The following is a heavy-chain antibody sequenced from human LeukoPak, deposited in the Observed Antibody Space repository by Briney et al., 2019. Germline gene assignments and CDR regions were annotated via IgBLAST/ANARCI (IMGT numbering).Heavy chain of an antibody. D-gene: IGHD6-25*01. CDR2: INPSGGNT. CDR1: GYTFTSYD. J-gene: IGHJ4*02. Sequence: GASVKVSCKASGYTFTSYDMHWVRQAPGQGLEWMGIINPSGGNTNYAQKFQGRVTMTRDTSTSTVYMELSSLRSEDTAVYYCARLSSVDENPFDYWGQGTLVTVSS. V-gene: IGHV1-46*01. CDR3: ARLSSVDENPFDY.